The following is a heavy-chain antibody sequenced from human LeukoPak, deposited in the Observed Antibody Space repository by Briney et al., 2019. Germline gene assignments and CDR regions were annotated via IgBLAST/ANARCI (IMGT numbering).Heavy chain of an antibody. CDR1: GFAFSVHA. CDR2: INANSGTT. J-gene: IGHJ5*01. D-gene: IGHD6-19*01. V-gene: IGHV3-23*01. CDR3: AKPISGGLAVTADWFHP. Sequence: GGSLRLSCAASGFAFSVHAMSWLRQPPGKGLEWVSTINANSGTTSYAASVRGRFTISRDNSKNALYLQLNTLRADGTATYYCAKPISGGLAVTADWFHPWGQGTLVVVSS.